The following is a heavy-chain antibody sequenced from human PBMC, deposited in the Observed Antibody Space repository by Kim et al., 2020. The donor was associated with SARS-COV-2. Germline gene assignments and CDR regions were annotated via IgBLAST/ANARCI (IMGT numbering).Heavy chain of an antibody. D-gene: IGHD3-9*01. V-gene: IGHV5-10-1*01. J-gene: IGHJ4*02. CDR2: IDPSDSYT. CDR1: GYTFTRYW. CDR3: ATYDVLTSYFAS. Sequence: GESLKISCKGSGYTFTRYWIAWVRQMPGKGLEWMGRIDPSDSYTNYSPSFQGHLTISGDKSITTAFMQLSSLKASDTAIYYYATYDVLTSYFASWGQGTLVTVSS.